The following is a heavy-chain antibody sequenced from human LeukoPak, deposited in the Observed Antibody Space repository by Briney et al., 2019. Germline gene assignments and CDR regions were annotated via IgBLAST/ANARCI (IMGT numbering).Heavy chain of an antibody. CDR2: ISSRSTYI. J-gene: IGHJ3*02. Sequence: GGSLRLSCAASRFTFIFYSMNLVRQAPGKGLECVSSISSRSTYIYYADSVKGRFTISRDNAKNSLYLQMNNLRAEDTAMFYCATSMAQDVDAFHIWGQGTMVTVSS. V-gene: IGHV3-21*01. CDR1: RFTFIFYS. CDR3: ATSMAQDVDAFHI. D-gene: IGHD2-21*01.